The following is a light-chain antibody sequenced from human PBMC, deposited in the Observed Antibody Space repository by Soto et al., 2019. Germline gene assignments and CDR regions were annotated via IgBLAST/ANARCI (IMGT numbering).Light chain of an antibody. CDR2: NND. Sequence: QSVLTQPPSASGTPGQRVTISCSGSSSNIGSNYVFWYQQLPGTAPKLLIYNNDQRPSGVPDRFSGSKSGTSVSLAISGLRSEDEADYYCAAWDDSLSGLVFGGGTKLTVL. V-gene: IGLV1-47*02. CDR3: AAWDDSLSGLV. CDR1: SSNIGSNY. J-gene: IGLJ2*01.